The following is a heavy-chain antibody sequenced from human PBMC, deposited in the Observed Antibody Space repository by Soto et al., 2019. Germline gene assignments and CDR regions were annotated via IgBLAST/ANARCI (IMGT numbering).Heavy chain of an antibody. CDR1: GFTFSSYG. CDR3: AKDYYFSESDYPSDYYSGMTV. D-gene: IGHD3-10*01. J-gene: IGHJ6*02. Sequence: LSISCAASGFTFSSYGMHWVRQAPGKGLEWVAVISYDGSNKYYADSVKGLFTISRDNSKNTLYLQMNSLRAEDTAVYYCAKDYYFSESDYPSDYYSGMTVWGQGTTVTV. V-gene: IGHV3-30*18. CDR2: ISYDGSNK.